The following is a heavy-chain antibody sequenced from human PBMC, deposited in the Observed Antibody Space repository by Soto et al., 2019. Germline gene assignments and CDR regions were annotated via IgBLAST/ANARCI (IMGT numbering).Heavy chain of an antibody. CDR2: IYYSGST. CDR3: ASGGLWFGESDDAFDI. Sequence: ETLSLTCTVSGGSVSSGSYYWSWIRQPPGKGLEWIGYIYYSGSTNYNPSLKSRVTISVDTSKNQFSLKLSSVTAADTAVYYCASGGLWFGESDDAFDIWGQGTMVTVSS. CDR1: GGSVSSGSYY. V-gene: IGHV4-61*01. D-gene: IGHD3-10*01. J-gene: IGHJ3*02.